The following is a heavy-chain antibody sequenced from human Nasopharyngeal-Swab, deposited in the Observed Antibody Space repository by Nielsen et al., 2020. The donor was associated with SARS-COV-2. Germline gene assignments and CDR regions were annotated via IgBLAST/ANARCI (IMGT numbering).Heavy chain of an antibody. V-gene: IGHV5-51*01. CDR3: ARHGEVDSSGYYYAAGY. Sequence: GGSLRLSCKGSGSSFISYWIGWVRQMPGKGLEWMGIIYPGDSDTRYSPSFQGQVTISADKSISTAYLQWSSLKASDTAMYYCARHGEVDSSGYYYAAGYWGQGTLVTVSS. CDR2: IYPGDSDT. J-gene: IGHJ4*02. D-gene: IGHD3-22*01. CDR1: GSSFISYW.